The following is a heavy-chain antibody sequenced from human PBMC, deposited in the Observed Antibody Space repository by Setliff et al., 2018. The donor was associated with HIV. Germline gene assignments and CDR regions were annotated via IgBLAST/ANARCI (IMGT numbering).Heavy chain of an antibody. CDR3: ARDREAGDWYFDL. J-gene: IGHJ2*01. CDR1: GYTFTSYA. Sequence: GASVKVSCKAYGYTFTSYAMHWVRQAPGQRLEWMGWINAGNGNINYAQKFQGRVTMTTDTSTSTAHMELRSLRSDDTAVYYCARDREAGDWYFDLWGRGTLVTVSS. V-gene: IGHV1-3*01. D-gene: IGHD6-13*01. CDR2: INAGNGNI.